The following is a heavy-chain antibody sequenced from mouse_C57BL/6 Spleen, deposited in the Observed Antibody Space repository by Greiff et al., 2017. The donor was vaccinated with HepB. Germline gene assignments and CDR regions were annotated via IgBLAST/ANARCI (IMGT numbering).Heavy chain of an antibody. Sequence: EVQLVESGGDLVKPGGSLKLSCAASGFTFSSYGMSWVRQTPDKRLEWVATISSGGSYTYYPDSVKGRFTISRDNAKNTLYLQMSSLKSEDTAMYYCARQGFLRAMDYWGQGTSVTVSS. D-gene: IGHD1-1*01. CDR2: ISSGGSYT. V-gene: IGHV5-6*01. CDR3: ARQGFLRAMDY. CDR1: GFTFSSYG. J-gene: IGHJ4*01.